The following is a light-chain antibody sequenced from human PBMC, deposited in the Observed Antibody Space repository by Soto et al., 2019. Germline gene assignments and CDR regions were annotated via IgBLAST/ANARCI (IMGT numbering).Light chain of an antibody. J-gene: IGKJ4*01. CDR1: QPISSW. V-gene: IGKV1-12*01. Sequence: IPVTQSPSSVSASVGDRVTITCRASQPISSWLAWYQQKPGQPPNLLIYSASTLRSGVPSRFSGSESGTLFTLTITNLQPEDFATYYCQQVNSYPLTFGGGTRVEIK. CDR2: SAS. CDR3: QQVNSYPLT.